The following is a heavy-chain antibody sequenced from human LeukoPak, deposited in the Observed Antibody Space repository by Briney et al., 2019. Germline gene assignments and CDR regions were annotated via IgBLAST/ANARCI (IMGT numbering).Heavy chain of an antibody. CDR3: ARDRYNWNDEGWFDP. J-gene: IGHJ5*02. CDR1: GGSISSYY. CDR2: VYTSGST. V-gene: IGHV4-4*07. Sequence: SETLSLTCTVSGGSISSYYWSWIRQPAGKGLEWIGRVYTSGSTNYNPSLKSRVTMSVDTSKNQFSLKLSSVTAADTAVYYCARDRYNWNDEGWFDPWGQGTLVTVSS. D-gene: IGHD1-1*01.